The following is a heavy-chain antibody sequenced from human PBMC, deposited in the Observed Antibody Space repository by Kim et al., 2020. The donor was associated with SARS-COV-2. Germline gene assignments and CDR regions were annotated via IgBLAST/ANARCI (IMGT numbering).Heavy chain of an antibody. CDR1: GFTFSSYG. CDR2: ISYDGSNK. J-gene: IGHJ4*02. V-gene: IGHV3-33*05. CDR3: ATPLGITMVRGAKGY. Sequence: GGSLRLSCAASGFTFSSYGMHWLRQAPGKGLEWVAVISYDGSNKYYADSVKGRFTISRDNSKNTLYLQMNSLRAEDTAVYYCATPLGITMVRGAKGYWGQGTLVTVSS. D-gene: IGHD3-10*01.